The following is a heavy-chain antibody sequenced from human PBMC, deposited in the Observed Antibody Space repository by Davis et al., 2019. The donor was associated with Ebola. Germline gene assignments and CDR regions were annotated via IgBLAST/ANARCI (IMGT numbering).Heavy chain of an antibody. J-gene: IGHJ4*02. CDR3: ARGSRQWLRSMGY. Sequence: SETLSLTCAVSGGSISSSTYYWGWIRQPPGKGLEWIGSIYNSGSTNYNPSLKSRVTISVDTSKNQFSLKLSSVTAADTAVYYCARGSRQWLRSMGYWGQGTLVTVSS. CDR1: GGSISSSTYY. CDR2: IYNSGST. V-gene: IGHV4-39*07. D-gene: IGHD5-12*01.